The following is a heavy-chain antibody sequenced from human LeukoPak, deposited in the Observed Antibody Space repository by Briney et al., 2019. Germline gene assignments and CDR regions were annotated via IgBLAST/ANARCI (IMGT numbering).Heavy chain of an antibody. J-gene: IGHJ4*02. D-gene: IGHD5-18*01. CDR1: GGSSSGYY. Sequence: SETLSLTCAVYGGSSSGYYWSWLRQPPGKGLEWIGEINHSGSTNYNPSLKSRVTISVDTSKNQFSLKLSSVTAADTAVYYCAREKERYSDYWGQGTLVTVSS. V-gene: IGHV4-34*01. CDR2: INHSGST. CDR3: AREKERYSDY.